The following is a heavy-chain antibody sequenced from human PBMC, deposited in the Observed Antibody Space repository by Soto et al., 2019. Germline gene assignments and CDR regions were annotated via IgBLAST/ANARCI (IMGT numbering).Heavy chain of an antibody. CDR3: ASYSGYGSGASVNHYFDS. D-gene: IGHD3-10*01. CDR2: IKTDASEK. CDR1: GFTFGSYW. V-gene: IGHV3-7*01. J-gene: IGHJ4*01. Sequence: PGGSLRLSCAASGFTFGSYWMSWVRQAPGKGLEWLATIKTDASEKKYVDSVKGRFTMSRDNAKNSLYLQMDSLRAEETAVYYCASYSGYGSGASVNHYFDSWGHGTLVTVSS.